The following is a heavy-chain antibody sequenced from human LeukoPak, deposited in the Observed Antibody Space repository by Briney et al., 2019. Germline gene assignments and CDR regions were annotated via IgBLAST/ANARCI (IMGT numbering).Heavy chain of an antibody. V-gene: IGHV4-39*01. Sequence: PSQTLSLTCTVSGGSLSSSSSYWGWARQPPGKGLEWVGSIYYSGSTYYNPSLKRRVTISVDTSKNQFSLKLSSVTAADTAVYYCARQYSDAFDIWGQGTMVTVSS. J-gene: IGHJ3*02. D-gene: IGHD2-21*01. CDR2: IYYSGST. CDR3: ARQYSDAFDI. CDR1: GGSLSSSSSY.